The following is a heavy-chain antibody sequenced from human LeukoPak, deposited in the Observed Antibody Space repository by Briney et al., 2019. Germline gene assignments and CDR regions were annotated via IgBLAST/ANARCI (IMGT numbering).Heavy chain of an antibody. CDR1: GFAFSSYA. CDR2: ISRRNDYT. V-gene: IGHV3-23*01. CDR3: ANDYRSGSFHDF. J-gene: IGHJ4*02. D-gene: IGHD3-10*01. Sequence: GGSLRLSCAASGFAFSSYAMSWVRQPPGKGLEWVSVISRRNDYTYYADSVKGRFTISRDNSKNTLYLQINTLRAEDTAVYYCANDYRSGSFHDFWGQGTLVTVSS.